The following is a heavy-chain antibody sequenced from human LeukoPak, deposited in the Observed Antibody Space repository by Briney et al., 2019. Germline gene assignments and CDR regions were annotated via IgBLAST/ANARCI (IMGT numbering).Heavy chain of an antibody. CDR3: AGSPIFGVDYYYYYGMDV. CDR1: GFTFSNYA. D-gene: IGHD3-3*01. CDR2: VSGSGRNT. V-gene: IGHV3-23*01. Sequence: GGSLRLSCAGSGFTFSNYAMTWVRQAPGKGLEWVSSVSGSGRNTFYPDSVEGRFTISRDNSKNTLYLQMNSLRAEDTAVYYCAGSPIFGVDYYYYYGMDVWGQGTTVTVSS. J-gene: IGHJ6*02.